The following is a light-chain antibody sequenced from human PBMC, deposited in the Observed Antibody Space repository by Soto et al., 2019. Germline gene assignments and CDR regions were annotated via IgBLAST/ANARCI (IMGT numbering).Light chain of an antibody. CDR3: QSYDSSEWV. CDR2: EDN. Sequence: NIMLTQPHSVSESPGKTVTISCTRSSGSIASNYVQWYQQRPGSAPTTVIYEDNQRPSGVPDRFSGSIDSSSNSASLTISGLKTEDEADYYCQSYDSSEWVFGGGTKLTVL. V-gene: IGLV6-57*03. CDR1: SGSIASNY. J-gene: IGLJ3*02.